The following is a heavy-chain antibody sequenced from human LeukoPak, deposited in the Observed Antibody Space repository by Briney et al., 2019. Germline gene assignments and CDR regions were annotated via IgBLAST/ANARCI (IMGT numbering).Heavy chain of an antibody. CDR1: GGSISSYY. CDR2: IFYSGST. V-gene: IGHV4-59*08. CDR3: ARQGSGPKAWVDY. D-gene: IGHD3-16*01. Sequence: PSETLSLTCTVSGGSISSYYWSWIRQPPGKGLEWIGYIFYSGSTNYNPSLKSRVTISVDTSKNQFSLKVSSVTAADTAVYYCARQGSGPKAWVDYWGQGTLVTVSS. J-gene: IGHJ4*02.